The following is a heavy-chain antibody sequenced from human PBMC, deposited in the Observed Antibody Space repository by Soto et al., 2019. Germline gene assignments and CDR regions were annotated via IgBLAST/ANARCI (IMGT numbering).Heavy chain of an antibody. D-gene: IGHD3-22*01. CDR1: GYTFTSYY. V-gene: IGHV1-46*01. CDR3: ARDQVYYYDSSGYPPYGMDV. Sequence: ASAKVSCKASGYTFTSYYMHWVRQAPGQGLEWMGIINPSGGSTSYAQKFQGRVTMTRDTSTSTVYMELSSLRSEDTAVYYCARDQVYYYDSSGYPPYGMDVWGQGTTVTVSS. CDR2: INPSGGST. J-gene: IGHJ6*02.